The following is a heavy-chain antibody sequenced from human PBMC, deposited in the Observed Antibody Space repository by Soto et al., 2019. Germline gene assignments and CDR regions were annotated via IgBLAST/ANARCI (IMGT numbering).Heavy chain of an antibody. J-gene: IGHJ6*02. CDR3: ARTLEDDFWSGQIYYYYGMAV. D-gene: IGHD3-3*01. Sequence: SETLWLTCTVSGGSISSSSYYWGWICQPPGKGLEWFGSIYYRGRTYYNPTLKRRVTISVDMSTNQFSEKLSSVTAADTAVYYCARTLEDDFWSGQIYYYYGMAVWGQGTTVT. CDR2: IYYRGRT. CDR1: GGSISSSSYY. V-gene: IGHV4-39*01.